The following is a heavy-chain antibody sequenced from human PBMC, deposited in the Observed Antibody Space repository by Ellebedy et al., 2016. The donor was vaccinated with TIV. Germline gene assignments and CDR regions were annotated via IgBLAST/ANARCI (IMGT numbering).Heavy chain of an antibody. J-gene: IGHJ4*02. CDR2: ISSSSSTI. CDR3: AREEAYYYDSSGYPPTDY. V-gene: IGHV3-48*04. D-gene: IGHD3-22*01. Sequence: GESLKISXAASGFTFSSYSMNWVRQAPGKGLEWVSYISSSSSTIYYADSVKGRFTISRDNAKNSLYLQMNSLRAEDTAVYYCAREEAYYYDSSGYPPTDYWGQGTLVTVSS. CDR1: GFTFSSYS.